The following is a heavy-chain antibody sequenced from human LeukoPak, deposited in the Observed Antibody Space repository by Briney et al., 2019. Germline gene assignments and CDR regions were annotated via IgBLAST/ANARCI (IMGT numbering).Heavy chain of an antibody. J-gene: IGHJ4*02. Sequence: PGGSLRLSCAASGFTVGSNHMCWVRQAPGKGLEWVSVIYSGGSTYYADSVKGRFTISRDNSKNTLYLEMNRLRAEDTAVYYYAKGTTAPGLPFYYWGQGTLVTVSS. CDR2: IYSGGST. D-gene: IGHD6-13*01. CDR1: GFTVGSNH. V-gene: IGHV3-53*01. CDR3: AKGTTAPGLPFYY.